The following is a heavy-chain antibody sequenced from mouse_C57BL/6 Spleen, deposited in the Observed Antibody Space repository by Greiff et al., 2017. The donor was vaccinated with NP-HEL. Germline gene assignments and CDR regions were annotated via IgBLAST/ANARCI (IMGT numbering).Heavy chain of an antibody. Sequence: VQLQQSGPELVKPGASVKISCKASGYAFSSSWMNWVKQRPGKGLEWIGRIYPGDGDTNYNGKFKGKATLTADKSSSTAYMQLSSLTSEDSAVYFCARGNDAWFAYWGQGTLVTVSA. CDR2: IYPGDGDT. D-gene: IGHD2-12*01. V-gene: IGHV1-82*01. CDR1: GYAFSSSW. CDR3: ARGNDAWFAY. J-gene: IGHJ3*01.